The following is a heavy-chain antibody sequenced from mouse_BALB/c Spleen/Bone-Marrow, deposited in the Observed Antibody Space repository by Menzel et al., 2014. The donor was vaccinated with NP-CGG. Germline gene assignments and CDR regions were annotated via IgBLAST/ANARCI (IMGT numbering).Heavy chain of an antibody. D-gene: IGHD2-4*01. Sequence: VQLQQSGAELVKPGASVKLSCTASGFNIKDTYMHWVKQRPEQGLEWIGRIDPANGNTKYDPRFQGKATITADTSSNTAYLQLSSLTSEDTAVYYCAVYDYEGFAYWGQGTLVTVSA. CDR1: GFNIKDTY. CDR2: IDPANGNT. J-gene: IGHJ3*01. V-gene: IGHV14-3*02. CDR3: AVYDYEGFAY.